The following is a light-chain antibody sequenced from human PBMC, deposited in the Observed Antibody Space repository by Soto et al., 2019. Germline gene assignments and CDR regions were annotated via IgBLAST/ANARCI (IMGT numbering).Light chain of an antibody. CDR2: DAS. CDR1: QSMNDW. CDR3: LRYNAFSQT. J-gene: IGKJ1*01. V-gene: IGKV1-5*01. Sequence: DIQMTQSPSTLSASVGDRVTITCWASQSMNDWLAWYQQKPGKAPKVLIYDASSLQSGVPSRFSGSGSGTEFTLTIDILQPDDVATYYCLRYNAFSQTFGQGTKVEI.